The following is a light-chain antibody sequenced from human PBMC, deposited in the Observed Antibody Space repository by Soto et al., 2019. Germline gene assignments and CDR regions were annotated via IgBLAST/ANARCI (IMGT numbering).Light chain of an antibody. Sequence: QSALTQPASVSGSPRQSITISCTGTNRDVGSYNLVSWFQKHPGKAPKLVIYEVTKRPSGVSDRFSGSKSGNTASLTISGLQAEDEADYYCFSYAGDSVYVFGTGTKVTVL. CDR1: NRDVGSYNL. CDR2: EVT. V-gene: IGLV2-23*02. J-gene: IGLJ1*01. CDR3: FSYAGDSVYV.